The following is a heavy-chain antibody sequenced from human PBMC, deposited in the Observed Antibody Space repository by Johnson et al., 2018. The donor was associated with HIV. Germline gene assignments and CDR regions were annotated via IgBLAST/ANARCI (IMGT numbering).Heavy chain of an antibody. D-gene: IGHD6-19*01. V-gene: IGHV3-7*03. J-gene: IGHJ3*02. CDR3: AKDMGYSSFGYGFDI. CDR2: IKQDGSDK. Sequence: VQLVESGGNLVQPGGSLRLSCAVSGFTFSSNWMSWVRQAPGKGLEWVANIKQDGSDKNYVDSVKGRFTISRDNAKNSLYLQMNSLRTEDTALYYCAKDMGYSSFGYGFDIWGQGTMVTVSS. CDR1: GFTFSSNW.